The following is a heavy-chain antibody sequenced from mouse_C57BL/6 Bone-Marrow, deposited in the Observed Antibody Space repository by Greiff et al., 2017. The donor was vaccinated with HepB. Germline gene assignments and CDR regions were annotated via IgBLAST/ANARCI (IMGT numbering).Heavy chain of an antibody. CDR1: GYTFTSYW. J-gene: IGHJ2*01. V-gene: IGHV1-64*01. CDR3: AKTDYGSSYSFDY. D-gene: IGHD1-1*01. CDR2: IHPNSGST. Sequence: QVQLKQPGAELVKPGASVKLSCKASGYTFTSYWMHWVKQRPGQGLEWIGMIHPNSGSTNYNEKFKSKATLTVDKSSSTAYMQLSSLTSEDSAVYYCAKTDYGSSYSFDYWGQGTTLTVSS.